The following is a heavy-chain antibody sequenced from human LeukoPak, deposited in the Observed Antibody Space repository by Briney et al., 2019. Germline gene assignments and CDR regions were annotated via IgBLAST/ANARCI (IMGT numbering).Heavy chain of an antibody. Sequence: PGGSLRLSCAASGFSVSSSYMSWVRQAPGKGLEWVSVIYSGGNTYYADFVKGRFTISRDTFKNSLFLQMTSLRAEDTALYFCVYGDFVRTVNYFDYWGQGTLVTVSS. CDR1: GFSVSSSY. V-gene: IGHV3-66*01. J-gene: IGHJ4*02. D-gene: IGHD4-17*01. CDR3: VYGDFVRTVNYFDY. CDR2: IYSGGNT.